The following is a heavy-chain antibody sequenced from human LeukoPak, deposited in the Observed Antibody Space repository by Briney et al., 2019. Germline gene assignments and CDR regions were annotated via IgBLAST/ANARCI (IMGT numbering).Heavy chain of an antibody. D-gene: IGHD6-13*01. CDR3: AKDVNRPPSSSRDY. J-gene: IGHJ4*02. V-gene: IGHV3-23*01. CDR1: GFTFDDYA. CDR2: ISGSGGST. Sequence: GGSLRLSCAASGFTFDDYAMHWVRQAPGKGLEWVSAISGSGGSTYYADSVKGRFTISRDNSKNTLYLQMDSLRAEDTAVYYCAKDVNRPPSSSRDYWGQGTLVTVSS.